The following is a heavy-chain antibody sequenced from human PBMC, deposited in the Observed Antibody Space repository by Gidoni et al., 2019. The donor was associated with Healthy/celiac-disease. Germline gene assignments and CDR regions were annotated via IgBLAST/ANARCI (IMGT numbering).Heavy chain of an antibody. J-gene: IGHJ4*02. CDR2: IIPIFGTA. CDR3: ASHRINYYDSSGYYKRDLFYFDY. V-gene: IGHV1-69*06. D-gene: IGHD3-22*01. CDR1: GGTFSSYA. Sequence: QVQLVQSGAEVKKPGSSVTVSCKASGGTFSSYAISWVRQAPGQGLEWMGGIIPIFGTANYAQKFQGRVTITADKSTSTAYMELSSLRSEDTAVYYCASHRINYYDSSGYYKRDLFYFDYWGQGTLVTVSS.